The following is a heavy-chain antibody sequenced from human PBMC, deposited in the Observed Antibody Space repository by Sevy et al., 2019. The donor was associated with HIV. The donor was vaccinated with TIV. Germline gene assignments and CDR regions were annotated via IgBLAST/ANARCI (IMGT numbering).Heavy chain of an antibody. J-gene: IGHJ4*02. CDR1: GSTLTQLS. D-gene: IGHD3-22*01. CDR2: FDPEDGKT. Sequence: ASVKVSCKVSGSTLTQLSMHWVRQAPGIGLEGMLTFDPEDGKTLYAQKFQGRVTMTEETSTHTAYMELSSLTSEDTAIYYCASTRDYYESNGYYFDFWGQGTLVTVSS. V-gene: IGHV1-24*01. CDR3: ASTRDYYESNGYYFDF.